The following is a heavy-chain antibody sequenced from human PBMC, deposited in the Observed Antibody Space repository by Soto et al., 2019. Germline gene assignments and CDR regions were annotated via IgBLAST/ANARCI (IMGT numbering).Heavy chain of an antibody. CDR3: AKGTLVKPPGTRAFDI. CDR2: IGGGDGTT. CDR1: GFTFPNFA. J-gene: IGHJ3*02. V-gene: IGHV3-23*01. Sequence: EVQLLESGGDLVQPGGSLRLSCAASGFTFPNFALRWVRQAPGKGLERVSTIGGGDGTTYSADSVKGRFTISRDNSNNALYRQMNSLRAGDTAVDFCAKGTLVKPPGTRAFDIWGQGTMVIVSS. D-gene: IGHD6-13*01.